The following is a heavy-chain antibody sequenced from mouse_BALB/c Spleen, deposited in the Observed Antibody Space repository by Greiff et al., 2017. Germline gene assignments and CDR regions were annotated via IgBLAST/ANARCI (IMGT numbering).Heavy chain of an antibody. J-gene: IGHJ4*01. Sequence: VKLQQSGAELVRPGVSVKISCKGSGYTFTDYAMHWVKQSHAKSLEWIGVISTYYGDASYNQKFKGKATMTVDKSSSTAYMELARLTSEDSAIYYCAREGVTTVESPYAMDYWGQGTSVTVSS. CDR2: ISTYYGDA. D-gene: IGHD1-1*01. CDR1: GYTFTDYA. CDR3: AREGVTTVESPYAMDY. V-gene: IGHV1S137*01.